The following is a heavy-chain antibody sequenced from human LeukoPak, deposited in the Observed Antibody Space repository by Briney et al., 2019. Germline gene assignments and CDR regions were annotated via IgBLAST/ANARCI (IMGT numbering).Heavy chain of an antibody. CDR3: ARDLVGNYYDSSGYFP. J-gene: IGHJ5*02. V-gene: IGHV4-61*02. CDR2: IYTSGST. D-gene: IGHD3-22*01. CDR1: GGSISSGSYC. Sequence: SETLSLTCTVSGGSISSGSYCWSWSRQPGGKGLEWIGRIYTSGSTNYNPSLKSRVTISVDTSKNQFSLKLSSVPAADTAVYYCARDLVGNYYDSSGYFPWGQGTLVTVSS.